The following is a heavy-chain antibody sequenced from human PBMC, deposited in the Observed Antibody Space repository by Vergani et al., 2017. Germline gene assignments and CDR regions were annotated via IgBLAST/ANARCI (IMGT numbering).Heavy chain of an antibody. V-gene: IGHV1-69*12. D-gene: IGHD3-9*01. CDR2: IIPIFGTA. CDR3: AREDDILTGYYR. Sequence: QVQLVQSGAEVKEPGSSVKVSCKASGGTFSRYAISWVRQAPGQGLEWMGGIIPIFGTANYAQKFQGRVSITADESTRTAYMELSSLRSEDTAVYYCAREDDILTGYYRWGQGTLVTVSS. J-gene: IGHJ4*02. CDR1: GGTFSRYA.